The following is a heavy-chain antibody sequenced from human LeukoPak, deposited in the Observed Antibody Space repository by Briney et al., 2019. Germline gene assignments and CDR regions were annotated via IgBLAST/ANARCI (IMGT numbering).Heavy chain of an antibody. CDR2: VSGSGSNT. V-gene: IGHV3-23*01. Sequence: GGSLRLSCAASGFTFSSCAMSWVRLAPGKGLEWVSAVSGSGSNTYYADSVKGRFTISRDNSRNTLYLQMNSLRAEDTAVYYCASRDHYGSGTYYNPLHYWGQGTLVTVSS. CDR1: GFTFSSCA. J-gene: IGHJ4*02. D-gene: IGHD3-10*01. CDR3: ASRDHYGSGTYYNPLHY.